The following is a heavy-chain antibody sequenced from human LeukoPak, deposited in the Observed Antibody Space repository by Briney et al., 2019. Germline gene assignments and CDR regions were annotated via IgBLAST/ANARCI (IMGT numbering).Heavy chain of an antibody. D-gene: IGHD3-10*01. CDR2: INRDGTTT. CDR1: GFTFSSYW. J-gene: IGHJ6*03. V-gene: IGHV3-74*01. Sequence: PGGSLRLSCAASGFTFSSYWMHWVRQAPGKGLVWVSHINRDGTTTSYADSVKGRFTISRDNAKNTLHLQMSSLRAEDTAVYYCTTDVAMVRFPMDVWGKGTTVTISS. CDR3: TTDVAMVRFPMDV.